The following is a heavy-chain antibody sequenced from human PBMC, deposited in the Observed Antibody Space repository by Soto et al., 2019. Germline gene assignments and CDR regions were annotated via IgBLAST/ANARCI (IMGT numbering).Heavy chain of an antibody. D-gene: IGHD2-21*01. CDR3: ARGGISHWAYFYYMDV. Sequence: SETLSLTCAVSGGSISNGGYYWSWIRQHPGKGLEWIGSIYFSGSTYYNPSLKSRVTISVATPKNQFSLKLSSVTAADTAVYYCARGGISHWAYFYYMDVWDRGTTVTVSS. J-gene: IGHJ6*03. CDR2: IYFSGST. CDR1: GGSISNGGYY. V-gene: IGHV4-31*11.